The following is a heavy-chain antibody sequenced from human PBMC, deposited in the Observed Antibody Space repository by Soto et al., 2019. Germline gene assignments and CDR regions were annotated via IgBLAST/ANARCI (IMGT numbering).Heavy chain of an antibody. CDR3: ARTYGSGSYSTFDF. Sequence: SETLSLTCTVSGGSISSYYWSWIRQPPGKGLEWIGYIYYSGSTNYNPSLKSRVTISVDTSKNQFSLKLSSVTAADTAVYYCARTYGSGSYSTFDFWGQGTLVTVPS. D-gene: IGHD3-10*01. V-gene: IGHV4-59*08. J-gene: IGHJ4*02. CDR1: GGSISSYY. CDR2: IYYSGST.